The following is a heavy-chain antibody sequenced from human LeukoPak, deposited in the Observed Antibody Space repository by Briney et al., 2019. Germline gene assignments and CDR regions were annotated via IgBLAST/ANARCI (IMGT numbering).Heavy chain of an antibody. D-gene: IGHD2-2*01. V-gene: IGHV4-34*01. Sequence: SETLSLTCAVYGGSFSGYYWSWIRQPPGKGLEWIGEINHSGSTNYNPSLKSRVTISVDTSKNQFSLKLSSVTAADTAVYYCARAFKEHQLLSSYYYYGMDVWGQGTTVTVSS. CDR3: ARAFKEHQLLSSYYYYGMDV. CDR2: INHSGST. J-gene: IGHJ6*02. CDR1: GGSFSGYY.